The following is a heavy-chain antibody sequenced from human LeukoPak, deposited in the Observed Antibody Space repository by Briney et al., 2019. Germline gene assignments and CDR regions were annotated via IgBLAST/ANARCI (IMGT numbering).Heavy chain of an antibody. D-gene: IGHD4/OR15-4a*01. Sequence: GGSLRLSCAASGFTFRNYWMHWVRQAPGKGLVWVSRIDSDVSSIGYADSVKGRFTISRDNAKNTLYLQMNSLRAEDTAVYYCARNGVLRGFDYWGLGTLVTVSS. CDR3: ARNGVLRGFDY. V-gene: IGHV3-74*01. CDR2: IDSDVSSI. J-gene: IGHJ4*02. CDR1: GFTFRNYW.